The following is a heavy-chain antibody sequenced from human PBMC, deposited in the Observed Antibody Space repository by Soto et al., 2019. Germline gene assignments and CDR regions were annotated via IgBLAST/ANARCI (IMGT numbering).Heavy chain of an antibody. CDR2: ITQSGSS. V-gene: IGHV4-34*01. CDR3: ATGGGPTLDN. Sequence: SDTLSLTCAVYRGAFGGDFWIWTRQSRGKGLEWIGEITQSGSSDYNPSLKSRVTISFDTSKSQFSLKLTSVTAADTAIYYCATGGGPTLDNWGLGTLVT. D-gene: IGHD3-16*01. J-gene: IGHJ4*02. CDR1: RGAFGGDF.